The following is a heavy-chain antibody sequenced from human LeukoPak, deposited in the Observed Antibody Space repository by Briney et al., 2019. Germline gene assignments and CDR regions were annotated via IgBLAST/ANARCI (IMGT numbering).Heavy chain of an antibody. CDR2: ISSSGSTI. CDR1: GFTFSSYE. Sequence: GGSLRLSCAASGFTFSSYEMNWVRRAPGKGLEWVSYISSSGSTIYYADSVKGRFTISRDNAKNSLYLQMNSLRAEDTAVYYCARDSSGWYEQYFDYWGQGTLVTVSS. V-gene: IGHV3-48*03. CDR3: ARDSSGWYEQYFDY. D-gene: IGHD6-19*01. J-gene: IGHJ4*02.